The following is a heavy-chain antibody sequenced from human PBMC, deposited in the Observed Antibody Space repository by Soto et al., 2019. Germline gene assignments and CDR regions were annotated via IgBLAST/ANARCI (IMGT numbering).Heavy chain of an antibody. J-gene: IGHJ3*02. Sequence: EVQLAESGGGLVQPGGSLRLSCAASGFTVSSNYMSWVRQAPGKGLEWVSVIYSGGSTYYADSVKGRFTISRDNSKNTLYLQMNSLRAEDTAVYYCARDGIAVASDAFDIWGQGTMVTVSS. D-gene: IGHD6-19*01. V-gene: IGHV3-66*01. CDR3: ARDGIAVASDAFDI. CDR1: GFTVSSNY. CDR2: IYSGGST.